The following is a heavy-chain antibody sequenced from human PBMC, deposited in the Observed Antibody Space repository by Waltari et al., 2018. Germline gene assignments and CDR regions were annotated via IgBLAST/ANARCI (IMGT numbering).Heavy chain of an antibody. CDR1: GFLFSSYW. J-gene: IGHJ6*02. CDR2: INGDGSST. CDR3: AREENYDYAMDV. V-gene: IGHV3-74*01. Sequence: EVQLVESGGGSVQPVGSLRLSCAASGFLFSSYWMHWVRQGPGEGLVCVSRINGDGSSTTYADSVQGRFTTTRDNAKNTLYLEMNSLRTEDTGVYYCAREENYDYAMDVWGQGTTVTVSS.